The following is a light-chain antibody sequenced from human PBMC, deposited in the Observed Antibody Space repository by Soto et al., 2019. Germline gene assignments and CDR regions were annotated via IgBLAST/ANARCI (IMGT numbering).Light chain of an antibody. Sequence: QSALTQPASVSGSPGQTITITCTGTSSDVGSYNLVSWYQQNPGKAPKLMIYEGSKRTSGVSNRFSGSKSGNTASLTISGRQAEDEADYYCCSYAGSIPYVFGTGTKVTVL. CDR1: SSDVGSYNL. CDR3: CSYAGSIPYV. CDR2: EGS. J-gene: IGLJ1*01. V-gene: IGLV2-23*01.